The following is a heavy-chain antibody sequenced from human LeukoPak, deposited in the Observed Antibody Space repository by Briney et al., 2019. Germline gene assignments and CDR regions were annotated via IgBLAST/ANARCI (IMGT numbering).Heavy chain of an antibody. V-gene: IGHV1-18*01. CDR2: ISAYNGNT. CDR3: AREEEGTAMVPMLWFDP. J-gene: IGHJ5*02. CDR1: GYTLTSYG. Sequence: VASVNVSCKASGYTLTSYGISWVRQAPGQGLEWMGWISAYNGNTNYAQKLQGRVTMTTDTSTSTAYMELRSLRSDDTAVYYCAREEEGTAMVPMLWFDPWGQGTLVTVSS. D-gene: IGHD5-18*01.